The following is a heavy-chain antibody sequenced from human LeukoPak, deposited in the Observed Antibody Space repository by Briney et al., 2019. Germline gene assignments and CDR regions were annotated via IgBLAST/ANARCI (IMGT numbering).Heavy chain of an antibody. J-gene: IGHJ3*02. CDR3: ARVGLAALSAFDI. V-gene: IGHV3-21*01. CDR1: GFTFSSYS. D-gene: IGHD6-6*01. CDR2: VSSSSSYI. Sequence: GGSLRLSCAASGFTFSSYSMNWVRQAPGKGLEWVSSVSSSSSYIYYADSVKGRFTISRDNAKNSLYLQMNSLRAEDTAVYYCARVGLAALSAFDIWGQGTMVTVSS.